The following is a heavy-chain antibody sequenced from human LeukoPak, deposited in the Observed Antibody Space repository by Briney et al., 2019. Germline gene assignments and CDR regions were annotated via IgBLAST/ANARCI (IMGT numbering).Heavy chain of an antibody. CDR1: GYGFNSYW. CDR2: IYPGDSDT. CDR3: ARHYYGSGSYGPMDV. J-gene: IGHJ6*02. Sequence: GESLKISCKGSGYGFNSYWIGWVRQMPGKGLEWMGIIYPGDSDTTYNPSFQGQVTISADKSISTAYLQWSSLKASDTAMYYCARHYYGSGSYGPMDVWGQGTTVTVSS. D-gene: IGHD3-10*01. V-gene: IGHV5-51*01.